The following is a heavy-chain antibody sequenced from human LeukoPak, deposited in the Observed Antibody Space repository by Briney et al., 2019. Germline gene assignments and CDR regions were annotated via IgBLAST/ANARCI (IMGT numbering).Heavy chain of an antibody. CDR3: ARDRARIAAAGLIYYFEY. J-gene: IGHJ4*02. V-gene: IGHV3-20*04. D-gene: IGHD6-13*01. CDR1: GFTFDDYG. CDR2: INWNGGST. Sequence: GGSLRLSCAASGFTFDDYGMSWVRQAPGKGLEWVSGINWNGGSTGYADSVKGRFTISRDNAKNSLYLQMNGLRAEDTALYYCARDRARIAAAGLIYYFEYWGQGTLVTVSS.